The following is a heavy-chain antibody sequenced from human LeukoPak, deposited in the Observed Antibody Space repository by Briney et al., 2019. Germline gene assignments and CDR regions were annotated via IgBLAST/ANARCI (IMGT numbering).Heavy chain of an antibody. CDR3: ARGGPSYYGSGSPFDY. V-gene: IGHV4-59*01. D-gene: IGHD3-10*01. Sequence: SETLSLTCTVSGGSISTYYWSWIRQPPGKGLEWIGYIYYSGTTNYNPSLKSRLTISVDTSKKQFSLKLSSVTAADTAVYYCARGGPSYYGSGSPFDYWGQRTLVTISS. CDR1: GGSISTYY. J-gene: IGHJ4*02. CDR2: IYYSGTT.